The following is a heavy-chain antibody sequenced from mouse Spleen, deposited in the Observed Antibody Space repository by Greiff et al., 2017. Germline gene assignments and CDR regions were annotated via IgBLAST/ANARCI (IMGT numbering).Heavy chain of an antibody. CDR1: GYTFTSYG. V-gene: IGHV1-81*01. CDR2: IYPRSGNT. CDR3: ARRHYGDPYYAMDY. Sequence: QVQLQQSGAELARPGASVKLSCKASGYTFTSYGISWVKQRTGQGLEWIGEIYPRSGNTYYNEKFKGKATLTADKSSSTAYMELRSLTSEDSAVYFCARRHYGDPYYAMDYWGQGTSVTVSS. D-gene: IGHD2-13*01. J-gene: IGHJ4*01.